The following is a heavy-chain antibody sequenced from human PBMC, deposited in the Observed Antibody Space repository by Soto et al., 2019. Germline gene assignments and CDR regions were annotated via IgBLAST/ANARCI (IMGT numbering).Heavy chain of an antibody. J-gene: IGHJ3*01. D-gene: IGHD2-8*02. Sequence: QEQLAESGGGLVKPGGSLRLSCAASGFSFNVYYLTWILQPPGSGLEGVASISILGDSTYYADSVKGQFTISRYNVKNALDPQMDPLRGEETAVYYCANDKACTRTVPHNPFNRWGQGTTVAVAS. CDR2: ISILGDST. CDR1: GFSFNVYY. V-gene: IGHV3-11*01. CDR3: ANDKACTRTVPHNPFNR.